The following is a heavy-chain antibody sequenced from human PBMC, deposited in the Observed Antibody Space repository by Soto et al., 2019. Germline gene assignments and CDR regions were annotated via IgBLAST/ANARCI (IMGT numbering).Heavy chain of an antibody. CDR2: IVVGSGNT. J-gene: IGHJ4*02. V-gene: IGHV1-58*01. Sequence: QMQLVQSGPEVKKPGTSVNVSCKASGFTFTSSAVQWVRQARGQRLEWRGWIVVGSGNTNYAQTFQERVTITRDMSTSTTYMELSSLRSEDTAVYYCAAGADTAMVPLWYFDYWGEGTLVTVSS. CDR1: GFTFTSSA. D-gene: IGHD5-18*01. CDR3: AAGADTAMVPLWYFDY.